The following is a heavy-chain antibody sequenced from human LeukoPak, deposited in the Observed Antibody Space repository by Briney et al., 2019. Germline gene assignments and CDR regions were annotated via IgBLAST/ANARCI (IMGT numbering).Heavy chain of an antibody. D-gene: IGHD3-3*01. CDR2: ISYDGSNK. V-gene: IGHV3-30-3*01. Sequence: GGSLRLPCAASGFTFSSYAMHWVRQAPGKGLEWVAVISYDGSNKYYADSVKGRFTISRDNSKNTLYLQMNSLRAEDTAVYYCARVRYDFWSGYYDDYWGQGTLVTVSS. J-gene: IGHJ4*02. CDR1: GFTFSSYA. CDR3: ARVRYDFWSGYYDDY.